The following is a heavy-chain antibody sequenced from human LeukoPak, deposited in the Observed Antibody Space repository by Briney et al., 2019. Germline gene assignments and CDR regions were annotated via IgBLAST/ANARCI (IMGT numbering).Heavy chain of an antibody. D-gene: IGHD3-22*01. CDR2: IIPIFGTA. CDR3: ATRRDYYDSSGYYPGGAFDI. V-gene: IGHV1-69*01. CDR1: GGTFSSYA. Sequence: ASVKVSCKASGGTFSSYAISWVRQAPGQGLEWMGGIIPIFGTANYAQKFQGRVTITADESTSTAYMELSSLRSEDTAVYYCATRRDYYDSSGYYPGGAFDIWGQGTMVTVSS. J-gene: IGHJ3*02.